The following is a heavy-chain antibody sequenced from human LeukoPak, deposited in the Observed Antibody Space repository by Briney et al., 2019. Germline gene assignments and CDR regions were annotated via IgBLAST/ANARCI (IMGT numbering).Heavy chain of an antibody. CDR2: ISYDGSNK. D-gene: IGHD4-17*01. Sequence: GGSLRLSCAASGFTFSSYAMHWVRQAPGKGLEWVAVISYDGSNKYYADSVKGRFTISRDNSKNTLYLQMNSLRAEDTAVYYCARIGPTVTSLNWGQGTLVTVSS. J-gene: IGHJ4*02. V-gene: IGHV3-30*04. CDR1: GFTFSSYA. CDR3: ARIGPTVTSLN.